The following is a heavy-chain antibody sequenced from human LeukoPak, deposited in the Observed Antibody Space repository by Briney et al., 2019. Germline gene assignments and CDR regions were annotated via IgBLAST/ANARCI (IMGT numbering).Heavy chain of an antibody. CDR3: ARTRGSGYYNYFYYMDV. D-gene: IGHD3-3*01. V-gene: IGHV4-59*01. Sequence: SETLSLTCTVSGGSISSYYWSWIRQPPGKGLEWIGYVYYSGSTNYNPSLKSRVTISVDASKNQFSLKLSSVTAADTAVYYCARTRGSGYYNYFYYMDVWGKGTTVTVSS. CDR2: VYYSGST. J-gene: IGHJ6*03. CDR1: GGSISSYY.